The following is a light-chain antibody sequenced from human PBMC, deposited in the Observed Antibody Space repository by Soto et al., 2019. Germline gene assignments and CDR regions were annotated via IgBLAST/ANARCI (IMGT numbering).Light chain of an antibody. V-gene: IGKV3-15*01. CDR1: PSVSSN. CDR2: GAS. J-gene: IGKJ2*01. Sequence: EIVMTQSPATLSVSPGERATLSFRASPSVSSNLAWYQQKPGQSPRLLIYGASTRAPGIPARFSGSGSGTEFTLTISSLQSEDFAVYYCQQYNNLPYTCGQGPKLDIQ. CDR3: QQYNNLPYT.